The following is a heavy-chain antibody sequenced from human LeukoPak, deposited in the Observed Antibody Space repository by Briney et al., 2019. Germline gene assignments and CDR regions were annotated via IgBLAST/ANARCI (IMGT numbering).Heavy chain of an antibody. Sequence: GESLKISCLGSGYSFTSYWIAWVRQMPGKGLEWMGIIYPGDSVTRYSPSSQGQVTISADKSISTAYLQWSSLKAPDTAMYYCARRYCSGTSCYYFDYWGQGTLVTVTS. CDR2: IYPGDSVT. J-gene: IGHJ4*02. V-gene: IGHV5-51*01. CDR3: ARRYCSGTSCYYFDY. D-gene: IGHD2-2*01. CDR1: GYSFTSYW.